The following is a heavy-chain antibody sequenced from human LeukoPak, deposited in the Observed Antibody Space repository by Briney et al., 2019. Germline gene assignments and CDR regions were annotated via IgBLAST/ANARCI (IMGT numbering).Heavy chain of an antibody. D-gene: IGHD5-24*01. CDR2: ISDSGGST. CDR1: GFTFNSYA. Sequence: GGSLRLSCAASGFTFNSYAMSWVRQAPGKGLDWVSAISDSGGSTSYADSVKGRFTISRDNSKNTLYLQMNSLRAEDTAIYYCAKSRDGYNYGAFDIWGQGTMVTVSS. V-gene: IGHV3-23*01. CDR3: AKSRDGYNYGAFDI. J-gene: IGHJ3*02.